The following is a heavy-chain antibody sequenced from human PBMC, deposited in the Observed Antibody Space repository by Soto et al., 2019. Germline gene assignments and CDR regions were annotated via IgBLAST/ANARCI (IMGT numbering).Heavy chain of an antibody. CDR3: ARDSWGYSSGWYDY. CDR1: GYTFTSYG. J-gene: IGHJ4*02. CDR2: ISGYSANT. V-gene: IGHV1-18*01. Sequence: AASVKVSCKSSGYTFTSYGITWVRQAPGQGLEWMGWISGYSANTNYAQKYQGRVTMTTDTSTSTAYMELRSLTSDDTAVYYCARDSWGYSSGWYDYWGQGTLVTVSS. D-gene: IGHD6-19*01.